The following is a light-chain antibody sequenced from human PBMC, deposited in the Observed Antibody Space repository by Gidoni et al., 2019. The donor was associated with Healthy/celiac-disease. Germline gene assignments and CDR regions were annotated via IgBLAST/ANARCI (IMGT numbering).Light chain of an antibody. Sequence: DIQMTQSPSTLSASVGDRVTITRRSSQSSSSWLAWYQQKPGKAPKLLIYDASSLESGVPSRFSGSGSGTEFTLTISSLQPEDFATYYCQQYNSYPYTFGQGTKLEIK. CDR2: DAS. V-gene: IGKV1-5*01. J-gene: IGKJ2*01. CDR1: QSSSSW. CDR3: QQYNSYPYT.